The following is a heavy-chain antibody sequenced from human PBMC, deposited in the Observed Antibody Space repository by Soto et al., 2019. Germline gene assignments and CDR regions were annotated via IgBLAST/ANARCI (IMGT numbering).Heavy chain of an antibody. CDR2: IYYRGST. J-gene: IGHJ5*02. Sequence: PSETLSLTCTVSGGSVSSGSYYWSWIRQPPGKGLEWIGYIYYRGSTNYNPSLKSRVTISVDTSKNQYTLKLSSVTAADTAVYYCARGRWCGYYEKFLGSFDPWGQGTLVTVSS. D-gene: IGHD3-3*01. V-gene: IGHV4-61*01. CDR3: ARGRWCGYYEKFLGSFDP. CDR1: GGSVSSGSYY.